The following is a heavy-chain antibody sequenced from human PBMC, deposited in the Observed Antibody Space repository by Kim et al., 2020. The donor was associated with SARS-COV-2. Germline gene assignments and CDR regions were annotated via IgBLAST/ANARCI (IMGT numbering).Heavy chain of an antibody. CDR2: ISDSGVT. D-gene: IGHD3-3*01. V-gene: IGHV4-61*01. J-gene: IGHJ4*02. CDR1: GGSVSNVIYY. CDR3: ARGGGTYFDFWSVGVDI. Sequence: SETLSLTCTVSGGSVSNVIYYWSWIRQPPGKGLEWIGYISDSGVTDYNPSLKSRVSISVDTSKTQFSLKLNSVTAADTAAYYCARGGGTYFDFWSVGVDIWGQGTLVTVYS.